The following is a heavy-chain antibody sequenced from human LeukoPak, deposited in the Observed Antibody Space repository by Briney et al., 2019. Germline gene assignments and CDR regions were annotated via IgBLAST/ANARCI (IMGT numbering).Heavy chain of an antibody. D-gene: IGHD6-19*01. CDR1: GYSFTDYG. CDR2: ISAYNGDT. Sequence: ASVKVSCKASGYSFTDYGFSWVRQAPGQGLEWMGWISAYNGDTNYAQKLQGRVTMTTHTSTSTAYMELKSLGSDDTAVYYCAREAVAGELDYWGQGTLVTVSS. J-gene: IGHJ4*02. CDR3: AREAVAGELDY. V-gene: IGHV1-18*01.